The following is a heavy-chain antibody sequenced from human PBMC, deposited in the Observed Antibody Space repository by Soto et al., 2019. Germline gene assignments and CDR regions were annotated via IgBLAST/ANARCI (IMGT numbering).Heavy chain of an antibody. CDR3: ARDRGAARYYYYMDV. J-gene: IGHJ6*03. CDR2: ISSSSSTI. CDR1: GFTFSSYS. Sequence: GGSLRLSCAASGFTFSSYSMNWVRQAPGKGLEWVSYISSSSSTIYYADSVKGRFSISRDNAKNSLYLQMNSLRAEVTSVYYCARDRGAARYYYYMDVWGKGTTVTVSS. V-gene: IGHV3-48*01. D-gene: IGHD6-25*01.